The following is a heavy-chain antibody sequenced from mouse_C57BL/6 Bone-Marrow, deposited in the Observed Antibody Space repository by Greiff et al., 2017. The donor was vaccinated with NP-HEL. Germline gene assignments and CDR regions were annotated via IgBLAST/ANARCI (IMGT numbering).Heavy chain of an antibody. CDR3: AFYYGSSYWYFDV. V-gene: IGHV14-2*01. D-gene: IGHD1-1*01. CDR2: IDPEDGET. CDR1: GFNIKDYY. Sequence: VQLQQSGAELVKPGASVKLSCTASGFNIKDYYMHWVKQRTEQGLEWIGRIDPEDGETKYAPKFQGKATITAETSSNTADLQLSSLTSEDTAVYYCAFYYGSSYWYFDVWGTGTTVTVSS. J-gene: IGHJ1*03.